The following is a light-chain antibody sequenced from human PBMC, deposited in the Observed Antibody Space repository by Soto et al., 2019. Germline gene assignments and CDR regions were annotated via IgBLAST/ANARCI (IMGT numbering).Light chain of an antibody. CDR3: QQYGSSRT. V-gene: IGKV3-20*01. Sequence: EIALTQSPGTLSLSPGERATLSCRASQSVSSNYLAWYQQKPGQAPRLLIYGASSRATGVPHRFSGSESGTDFTLTINRLEPEDFAVYYCQQYGSSRTFGQGTNVDIK. CDR1: QSVSSNY. CDR2: GAS. J-gene: IGKJ1*01.